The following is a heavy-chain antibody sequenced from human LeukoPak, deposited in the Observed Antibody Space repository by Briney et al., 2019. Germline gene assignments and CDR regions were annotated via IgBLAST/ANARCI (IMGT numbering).Heavy chain of an antibody. V-gene: IGHV3-30*18. J-gene: IGHJ4*02. Sequence: GGSLRLSCAASGFTFSSYGMHWVRQAPGKGLEWVAVISYDGSNKYYADSVKGRFTISRDNSKNTLYLQMNSLRAEDTAVYYCAKPWHSGSYGLFDYWGQGTLVTVSS. CDR1: GFTFSSYG. CDR2: ISYDGSNK. CDR3: AKPWHSGSYGLFDY. D-gene: IGHD1-26*01.